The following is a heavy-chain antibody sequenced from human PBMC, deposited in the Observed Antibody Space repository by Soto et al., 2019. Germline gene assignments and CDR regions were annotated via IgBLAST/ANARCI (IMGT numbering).Heavy chain of an antibody. D-gene: IGHD3-3*01. CDR2: MDPNSGNT. CDR3: ARGFWYYDFWSGYYTPFDP. Sequence: ASVKVSCKASGYTFASYDIKWVRQATGQGLEWMGWMDPNSGNTGYAQKFQGRVTMTRNTSISTAYMELSSLRSEDTAVYYCARGFWYYDFWSGYYTPFDPWGQGTLVTVSS. J-gene: IGHJ5*02. V-gene: IGHV1-8*01. CDR1: GYTFASYD.